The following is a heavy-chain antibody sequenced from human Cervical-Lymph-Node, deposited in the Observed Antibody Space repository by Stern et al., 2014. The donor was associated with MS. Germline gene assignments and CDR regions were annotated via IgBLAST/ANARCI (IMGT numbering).Heavy chain of an antibody. CDR1: GGTFNNHG. V-gene: IGHV1-69*01. CDR2: IIPISGRE. CDR3: ASRALVDNWFVS. Sequence: VQLVESGAEVKKPGSSVKVSCKASGGTFNNHGITWVRQAPGQGLKWMGEIIPISGREDYAEGFQARVTITADESTSTAYMELSGLRSEDTAVYFCASRALVDNWFVSWGQGTLVTVSS. J-gene: IGHJ5*01. D-gene: IGHD6-6*01.